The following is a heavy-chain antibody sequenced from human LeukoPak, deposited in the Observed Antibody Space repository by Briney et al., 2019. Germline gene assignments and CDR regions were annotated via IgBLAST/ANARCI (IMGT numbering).Heavy chain of an antibody. V-gene: IGHV4-39*01. Sequence: SETLSLTCTVSGGSISSSSYYWGWIRQPPGKGLEWIGSIYYSGSTYYNPSLKSRVTISVDTSKNQFSLKLSSVTAADTAVYYCARRMVRGVMDVWGKGTTVTISS. CDR2: IYYSGST. J-gene: IGHJ6*04. CDR1: GGSISSSSYY. CDR3: ARRMVRGVMDV. D-gene: IGHD3-10*01.